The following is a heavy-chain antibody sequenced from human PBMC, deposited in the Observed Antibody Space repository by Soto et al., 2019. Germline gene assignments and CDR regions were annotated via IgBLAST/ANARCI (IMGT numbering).Heavy chain of an antibody. CDR3: ARPGRDWGALHY. Sequence: QVQLQESGPGLVKPSETLSLTCTVSNDSISTYYWTWIRQPPGKGLEWIGFIYYSGSTNYNPSLQRXITIPVDTSKTQFSLQMNSVTAADTAVYYCARPGRDWGALHYWGQGTLVTVSS. D-gene: IGHD7-27*01. J-gene: IGHJ4*02. CDR1: NDSISTYY. CDR2: IYYSGST. V-gene: IGHV4-59*08.